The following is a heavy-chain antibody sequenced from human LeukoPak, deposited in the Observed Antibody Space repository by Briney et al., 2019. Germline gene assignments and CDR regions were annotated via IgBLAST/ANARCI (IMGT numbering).Heavy chain of an antibody. CDR1: GFTFRKYW. J-gene: IGHJ4*02. CDR2: IAANGNDK. CDR3: AREVFFQFDN. V-gene: IGHV3-7*03. Sequence: PGGSLRLSCAASGFTFRKYWMAWVRQAPGRGLEWVATIAANGNDKDYEDALQGRFTISRDNTKNSLSLRIDSLRAEDTAQYYCAREVFFQFDNWGQGAVVTVSS.